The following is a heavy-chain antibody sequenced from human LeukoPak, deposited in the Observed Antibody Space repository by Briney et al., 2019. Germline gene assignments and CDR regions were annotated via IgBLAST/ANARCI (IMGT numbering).Heavy chain of an antibody. J-gene: IGHJ4*02. CDR3: ATDRDNSDWQKRFDS. Sequence: GGSLRLSCAAAGFTFSRYWMNWYRQAPGKGLEWVGNINQDAREINYVDSVRGRFTISRDNAKNSLYLQMNSLRAEDTAVYYCATDRDNSDWQKRFDSWGQGTLVTVSS. CDR2: INQDAREI. V-gene: IGHV3-7*01. CDR1: GFTFSRYW. D-gene: IGHD2-21*02.